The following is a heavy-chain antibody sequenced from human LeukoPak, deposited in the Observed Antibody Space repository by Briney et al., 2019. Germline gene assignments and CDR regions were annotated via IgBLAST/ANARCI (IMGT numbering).Heavy chain of an antibody. D-gene: IGHD6-13*01. CDR3: ARQAPTSSSWYVAAQRGRYYFDY. Sequence: PSETLSLTCTVSGSSISSSSYYWGWIRQPPGKGLEWTGSIYYSGSTYYNPSLKSRVTISVDTSKNQFSLKLSSVTAADTAVYFCARQAPTSSSWYVAAQRGRYYFDYWGQGTLVTVSS. V-gene: IGHV4-39*01. CDR1: GSSISSSSYY. CDR2: IYYSGST. J-gene: IGHJ4*02.